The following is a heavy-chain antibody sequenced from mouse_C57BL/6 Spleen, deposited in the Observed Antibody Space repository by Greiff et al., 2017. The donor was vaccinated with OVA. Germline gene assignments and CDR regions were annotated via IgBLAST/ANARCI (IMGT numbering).Heavy chain of an antibody. CDR2: INPNNGGT. CDR1: GYTFTDYN. Sequence: VQLQQSGPELVKPGASVKMSCKASGYTFTDYNMHWVNQSHGKSLEWIGYINPNNGGTSYNQKFKGKATLTVNKSSSTAYMELRSLTSEDSAVYYCARRATVVAHWYFDVWGTGTTVTVSS. V-gene: IGHV1-22*01. D-gene: IGHD1-1*01. CDR3: ARRATVVAHWYFDV. J-gene: IGHJ1*03.